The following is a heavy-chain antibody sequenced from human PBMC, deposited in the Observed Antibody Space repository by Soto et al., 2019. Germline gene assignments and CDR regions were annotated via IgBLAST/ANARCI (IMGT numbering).Heavy chain of an antibody. CDR3: ARHYYGSRIDY. J-gene: IGHJ4*02. CDR2: IYWSGDE. CDR1: GFSLSTSGVG. V-gene: IGHV2-5*01. D-gene: IGHD3-10*01. Sequence: QSTLKESGPTLVKPTQTLTLTCSFSGFSLSTSGVGVGWIRQPPGKALEWLALIYWSGDEHYRPSLKSRLTITKENSKSQVVLTMINMDPVDTATYYCARHYYGSRIDYWGQGTLVTVSS.